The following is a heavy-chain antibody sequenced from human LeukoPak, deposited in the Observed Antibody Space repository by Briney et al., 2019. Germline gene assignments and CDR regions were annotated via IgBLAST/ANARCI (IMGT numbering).Heavy chain of an antibody. J-gene: IGHJ4*02. D-gene: IGHD4-23*01. V-gene: IGHV3-23*01. CDR3: AKSLLDDYGGNSVY. Sequence: GGSLRLSCAASGFTFSSYSMNWVRQAPGKGLEWVSAISGSGGSTYYADSVKGRFTISRDNSKNTLYLQMNSLRAEDTAVYYCAKSLLDDYGGNSVYWGQGTLVTVSS. CDR1: GFTFSSYS. CDR2: ISGSGGST.